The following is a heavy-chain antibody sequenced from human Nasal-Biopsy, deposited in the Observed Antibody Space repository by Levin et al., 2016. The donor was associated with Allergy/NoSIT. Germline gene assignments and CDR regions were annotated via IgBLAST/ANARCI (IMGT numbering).Heavy chain of an antibody. V-gene: IGHV2-5*01. CDR2: IYWNDDK. Sequence: SGPTLVKPTQTLTLTCTFSGFSLTTSGVGVGWIRQPPGKALEWLALIYWNDDKRYNSSLQSRLTITKDTSKNQVVLIMTNMEPVDTATYYCAHRRREGTVTTGFDYWGQGTLVTVSS. J-gene: IGHJ4*02. CDR3: AHRRREGTVTTGFDY. D-gene: IGHD4-17*01. CDR1: GFSLTTSGVG.